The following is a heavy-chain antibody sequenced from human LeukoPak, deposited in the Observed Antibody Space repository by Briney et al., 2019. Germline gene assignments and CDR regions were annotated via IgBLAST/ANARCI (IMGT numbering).Heavy chain of an antibody. CDR3: ARAPYGSGDYYFDY. Sequence: SETLSLTCAVSGYSISSGYYWGWIRQPPGKGLEWIGSIYHSGSTYYNPSLKSRVTISVDTSKNQFSLKLSSVTAADTAVYYCARAPYGSGDYYFDYWGQGTLVTVSS. CDR2: IYHSGST. D-gene: IGHD3-10*01. J-gene: IGHJ4*02. CDR1: GYSISSGYY. V-gene: IGHV4-38-2*01.